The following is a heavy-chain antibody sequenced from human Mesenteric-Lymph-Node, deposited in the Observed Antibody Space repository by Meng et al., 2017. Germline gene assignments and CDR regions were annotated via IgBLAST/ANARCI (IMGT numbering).Heavy chain of an antibody. D-gene: IGHD3-22*01. CDR2: ISVYNGNT. CDR1: GYTFFSCG. Sequence: ASVKVSCKASGYTFFSCGIIWVRQAPGQGLEWMGWISVYNGNTNYAQKLQGRGTMTTKTSTSTAYMELRSRRSEDTAVYYCAREDSSSLHFDYWGQGTLVTVSS. J-gene: IGHJ4*02. V-gene: IGHV1-18*01. CDR3: AREDSSSLHFDY.